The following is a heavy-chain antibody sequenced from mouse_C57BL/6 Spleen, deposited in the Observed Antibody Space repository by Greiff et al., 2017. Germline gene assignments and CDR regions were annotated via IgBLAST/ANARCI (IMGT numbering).Heavy chain of an antibody. V-gene: IGHV1-64*01. CDR2: IHPNSGST. CDR1: GYTFTSYW. D-gene: IGHD1-1*01. CDR3: ARGGTTVVAPPDY. Sequence: VQLQQPGAELVKPGASVKLSCKASGYTFTSYWMHWVKQRPGQGLEWIGMIHPNSGSTNYNEKFKSKATLTVDKSSSTAYMQLSSLTSEDSAVYYCARGGTTVVAPPDYWGQGTTLTVSS. J-gene: IGHJ2*01.